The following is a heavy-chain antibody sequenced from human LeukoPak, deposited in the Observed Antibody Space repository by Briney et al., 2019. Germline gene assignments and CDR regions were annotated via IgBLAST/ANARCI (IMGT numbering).Heavy chain of an antibody. Sequence: PGGSLRLSCAASGFTLTNYWMSWVRQAPGKGLEWVSGISGGGTNTYYADSVKGRFTISRDKFNNTLYLQMSSLRAEDTALYYCAKSSGGSGWYTREYFQHWGQGTQVTVSS. J-gene: IGHJ1*01. CDR3: AKSSGGSGWYTREYFQH. V-gene: IGHV3-23*01. CDR2: ISGGGTNT. CDR1: GFTLTNYW. D-gene: IGHD6-19*01.